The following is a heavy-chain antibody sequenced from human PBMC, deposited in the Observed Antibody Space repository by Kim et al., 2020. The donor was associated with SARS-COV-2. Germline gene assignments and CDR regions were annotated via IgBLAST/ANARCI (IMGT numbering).Heavy chain of an antibody. CDR2: INHSGRT. CDR3: ARRLSNTSGWGSHYCDL. V-gene: IGHV4-34*01. CDR1: GGSFSGYY. Sequence: SETLSLTCAVYGGSFSGYYWSWIRQPPGKGLEWIGEINHSGRTNYNPSLKSRVTISVDTSKNQFSLKLTSVTAADAALYICARRLSNTSGWGSHYCDLWGPGILVTVSS. J-gene: IGHJ1*01. D-gene: IGHD3-10*01.